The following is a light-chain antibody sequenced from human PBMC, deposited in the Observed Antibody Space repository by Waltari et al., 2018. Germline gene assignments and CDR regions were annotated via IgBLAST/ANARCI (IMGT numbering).Light chain of an antibody. CDR3: MHSLQTPWT. CDR2: LGS. V-gene: IGKV2-28*01. CDR1: QSLLHSNGYNY. J-gene: IGKJ1*01. Sequence: DIVMTQSPLSLPVTPGEPASISCKSSQSLLHSNGYNYLGWYLQKPGQSPQLLIYLGSNRASGVPDGFSGSGSGTDFTLKISRLEAEDVGVYFCMHSLQTPWTFGQGTRVEIK.